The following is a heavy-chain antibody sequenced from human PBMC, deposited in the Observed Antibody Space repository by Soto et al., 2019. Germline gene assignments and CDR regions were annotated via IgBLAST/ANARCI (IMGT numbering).Heavy chain of an antibody. CDR1: GLIFGNYW. CDR3: ARESSGYSSYFDY. CDR2: ISRDGSST. J-gene: IGHJ4*02. Sequence: GGSLRLSCAASGLIFGNYWMHWVRQAPGKGLVWVSRISRDGSSTNYADSVKGRFTISRDNAKNTLYLQMDSLRAEDTAVYYCARESSGYSSYFDYWGQGTMVTVSS. D-gene: IGHD5-12*01. V-gene: IGHV3-74*01.